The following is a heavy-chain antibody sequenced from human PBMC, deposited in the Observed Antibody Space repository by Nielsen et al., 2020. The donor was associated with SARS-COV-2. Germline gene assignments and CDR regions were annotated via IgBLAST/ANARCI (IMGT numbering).Heavy chain of an antibody. CDR2: INYGGTT. J-gene: IGHJ3*02. CDR3: ARIKETLGGLLSYDGFYI. CDR1: GVSVTFYY. D-gene: IGHD3/OR15-3a*01. V-gene: IGHV4-59*02. Sequence: SETLSLTCSVSGVSVTFYYWTWIRQLPGKGLEWIGYINYGGTTRYSPAFKSRVVMSLDAFKGQVSLSLSSVTNADTAVYYCARIKETLGGLLSYDGFYIWGQGTTVTVSS.